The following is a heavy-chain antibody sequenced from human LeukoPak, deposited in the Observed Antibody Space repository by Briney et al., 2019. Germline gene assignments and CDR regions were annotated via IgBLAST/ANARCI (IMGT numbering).Heavy chain of an antibody. CDR1: GGSISSSSYY. CDR3: ASDQLLLYALDY. Sequence: SETLSLTCTVSGGSISSSSYYWGWIRQPPGKGLEWIGSIYYSGSTYYNPSLKSRVTISVDTSKNQFFLKLSSVTAADTAVYYCASDQLLLYALDYRGQGTLVTVSS. CDR2: IYYSGST. J-gene: IGHJ4*02. D-gene: IGHD2-2*01. V-gene: IGHV4-39*01.